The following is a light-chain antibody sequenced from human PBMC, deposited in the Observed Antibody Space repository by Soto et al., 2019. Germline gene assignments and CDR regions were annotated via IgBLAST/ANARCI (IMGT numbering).Light chain of an antibody. V-gene: IGKV3-20*01. CDR2: DAS. CDR3: QHYGYSLPNT. Sequence: EVVLTQSPGTLSLSPGERATLACRASQSIGNFLAWYQQKPGQPPRLLLFDASSRADDIADRFSGSGFGTDFTLTISRVEPEDFAVYYCQHYGYSLPNTFGQGTRLEI. J-gene: IGKJ2*01. CDR1: QSIGNF.